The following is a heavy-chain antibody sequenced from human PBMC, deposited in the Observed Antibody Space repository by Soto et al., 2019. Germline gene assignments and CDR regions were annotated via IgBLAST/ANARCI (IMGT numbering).Heavy chain of an antibody. CDR1: GGTFSSYA. J-gene: IGHJ4*02. V-gene: IGHV1-69*13. CDR2: IIPIFGTA. CDR3: ARGGIAARREFY. Sequence: GASVKVSCKASGGTFSSYAISWVRQAPGQGLEWMGGIIPIFGTANYAQKFQGRVTITADESTSTAYMELSSLRSEDTAVYYCARGGIAARREFYWGQGTLVTVYS. D-gene: IGHD6-6*01.